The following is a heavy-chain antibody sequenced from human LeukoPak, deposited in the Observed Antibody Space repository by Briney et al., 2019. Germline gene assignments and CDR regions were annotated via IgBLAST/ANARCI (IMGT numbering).Heavy chain of an antibody. CDR3: ARSPLLRWFDP. V-gene: IGHV4-59*01. CDR2: IYYSGST. J-gene: IGHJ5*02. Sequence: SETLSLTCTVSGGSISSYYWSWIRQPPGKGLEWIGYIYYSGSTNYNPSLKSRVTISVDTSKNQFSLKLSSVTAADPAVYYCARSPLLRWFDPWGQGTLVTVSS. CDR1: GGSISSYY. D-gene: IGHD3-3*01.